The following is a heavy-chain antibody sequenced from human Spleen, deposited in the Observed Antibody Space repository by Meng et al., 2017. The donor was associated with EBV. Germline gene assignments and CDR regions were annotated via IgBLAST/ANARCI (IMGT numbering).Heavy chain of an antibody. CDR3: ASESGRGFTPDY. CDR1: GGTFRSDA. CDR2: LIPMSDAP. V-gene: IGHV1-69*01. J-gene: IGHJ4*02. Sequence: QVQLVQLGAEVKNPGSSVKVACKTSGGTFRSDAVSWVRQAPGQGLEWMGGLIPMSDAPYYAQKFQDRVTITADESTSTHYMDLSGLRSEDTAVYYCASESGRGFTPDYWGQGTLVTVSS. D-gene: IGHD3-10*01.